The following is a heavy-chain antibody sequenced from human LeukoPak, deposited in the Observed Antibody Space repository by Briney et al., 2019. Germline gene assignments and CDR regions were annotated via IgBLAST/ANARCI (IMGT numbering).Heavy chain of an antibody. CDR3: ARAYGDYERGEYYGMDV. J-gene: IGHJ6*02. CDR1: GASITSTTYY. CDR2: IYSTGST. V-gene: IGHV4-39*02. D-gene: IGHD4-17*01. Sequence: SETLSLTCTVSGASITSTTYYWVWIRQPPGQGLEWIGSIYSTGSTYYNPSLKGRVTISVDTSKNHCSLKLTSVTAADTAVYYCARAYGDYERGEYYGMDVWGQGTTVTVSS.